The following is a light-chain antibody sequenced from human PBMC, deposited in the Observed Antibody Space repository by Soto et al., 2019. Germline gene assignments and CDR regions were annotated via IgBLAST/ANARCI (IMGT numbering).Light chain of an antibody. V-gene: IGKV3-15*01. Sequence: EIGMTQSPATLSVSPGEGATLSCRASQSVGTNLAWYQQKPGQAPRLIIFTASTRATGVPDTFTGSGSGTEFTLTISSLQSEDLAVYYCQQYKSWPFTFGPGTKVDI. J-gene: IGKJ3*01. CDR3: QQYKSWPFT. CDR1: QSVGTN. CDR2: TAS.